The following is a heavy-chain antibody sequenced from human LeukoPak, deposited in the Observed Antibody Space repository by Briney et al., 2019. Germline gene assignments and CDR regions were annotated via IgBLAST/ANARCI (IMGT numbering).Heavy chain of an antibody. CDR3: AQTLEVSTITVHY. D-gene: IGHD2-8*02. V-gene: IGHV4-34*01. Sequence: SETLSLTCTFYGGSFSSYYWSWVRQPPGKGLEWVGEINHSGSTTYNPSLRSRVTISVDTSKKHFSLKLTSVTAADTAVYFCAQTLEVSTITVHYWGQGTLVTVSS. CDR2: INHSGST. CDR1: GGSFSSYY. J-gene: IGHJ4*02.